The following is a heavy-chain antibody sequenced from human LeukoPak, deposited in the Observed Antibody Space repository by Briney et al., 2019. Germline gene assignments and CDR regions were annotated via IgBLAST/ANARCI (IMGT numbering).Heavy chain of an antibody. Sequence: GGSLRLSCASSGVNFADYAMHWVRQSPGKGLEWISLISRDGSSTYYGDAVKGRFTTSRDNSKNYLFLQMDSLRVDDTAFYFCAKDHDSGDYLAFYMDVWGKGTTVTVSS. CDR3: AKDHDSGDYLAFYMDV. J-gene: IGHJ6*03. CDR2: ISRDGSST. V-gene: IGHV3-43D*04. D-gene: IGHD4-17*01. CDR1: GVNFADYA.